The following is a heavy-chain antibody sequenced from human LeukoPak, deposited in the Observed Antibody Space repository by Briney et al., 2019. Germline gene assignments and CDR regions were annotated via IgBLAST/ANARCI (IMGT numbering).Heavy chain of an antibody. CDR2: IRYDGSNK. CDR3: AKEHCSGGSCYSHIDY. D-gene: IGHD2-15*01. V-gene: IGHV3-30*02. CDR1: GFTFSYYG. J-gene: IGHJ4*02. Sequence: GSLRLSCAASGFTFSYYGMHWVRQAPGNGLEWVAFIRYDGSNKYYVDSVKGRFTISRDNSKNTLYLQMNSLRTEDTAVYYCAKEHCSGGSCYSHIDYWGQGTLVTVSS.